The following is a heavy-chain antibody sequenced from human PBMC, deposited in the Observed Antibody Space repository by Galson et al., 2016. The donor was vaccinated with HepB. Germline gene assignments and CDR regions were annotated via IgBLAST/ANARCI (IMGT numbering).Heavy chain of an antibody. Sequence: SVKVSCKASGYTFTSYAMNWVRQAPGQGLEWMGWINTKTGDPTYVQAFAGRFVFSLDTSVYTAYLQISSLKAEDTAVDYCVRASVGDNGDDDRGDSYWGQGTLVTVSS. D-gene: IGHD5-12*01. J-gene: IGHJ4*02. V-gene: IGHV7-4-1*02. CDR2: INTKTGDP. CDR3: VRASVGDNGDDDRGDSY. CDR1: GYTFTSYA.